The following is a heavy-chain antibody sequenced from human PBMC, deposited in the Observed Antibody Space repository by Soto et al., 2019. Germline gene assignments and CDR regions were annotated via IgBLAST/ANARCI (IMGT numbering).Heavy chain of an antibody. CDR3: ASPYSGSYDLFDY. J-gene: IGHJ4*02. CDR2: IKQDGSEK. Sequence: RLSCAAFGFTFSSYWMSWVRQAPGKGLEWVANIKQDGSEKYYVDSVKGRFTISRDNAKNSLYLQMNSLRAEDTAVYYCASPYSGSYDLFDYWGQGTLVTVSS. D-gene: IGHD1-26*01. V-gene: IGHV3-7*03. CDR1: GFTFSSYW.